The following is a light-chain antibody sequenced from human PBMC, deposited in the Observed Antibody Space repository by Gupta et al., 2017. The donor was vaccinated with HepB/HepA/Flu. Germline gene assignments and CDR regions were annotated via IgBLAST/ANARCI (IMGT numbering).Light chain of an antibody. CDR1: SSDV. V-gene: IGLV2-14*01. CDR3: SSYTSTRSRSV. Sequence: QSALTPPSSVSGSPGQSITISCTGTSSDVSWYQQHPGKAPKLMIYAVSNRPARVSYRFSGSKSGDTASLTISGLQAEDEADYYCSSYTSTRSRSVFGGGTKVTVL. J-gene: IGLJ2*01. CDR2: AVS.